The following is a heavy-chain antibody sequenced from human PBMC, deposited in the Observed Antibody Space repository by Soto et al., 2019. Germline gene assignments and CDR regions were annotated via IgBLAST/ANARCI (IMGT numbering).Heavy chain of an antibody. CDR1: GFSFSSHA. CDR3: AKDAKILDWLPTSYYYDF. V-gene: IGHV3-23*01. J-gene: IGHJ4*02. CDR2: ISRSGNST. D-gene: IGHD3-9*01. Sequence: GGSLRLSCAASGFSFSSHAMSWVRQSPGKGLEWVSTISRSGNSTYSADSVRGRFTISRDNSKNTLYLQMNSLRAEDTAVYYCAKDAKILDWLPTSYYYDFWGQGTLVTVSS.